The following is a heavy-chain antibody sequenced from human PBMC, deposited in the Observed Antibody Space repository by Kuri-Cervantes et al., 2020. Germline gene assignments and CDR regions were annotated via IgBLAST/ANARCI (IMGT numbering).Heavy chain of an antibody. D-gene: IGHD6-19*01. J-gene: IGHJ6*03. CDR2: INAGNGNT. V-gene: IGHV1-3*01. CDR1: GYTFTSYA. Sequence: ASVKVSCKASGYTFTSYAMHWVRQAPGQRLEWMGWINAGNGNTKYSQKFQGRVTITRDTSASTAYMELSSLRSEDTAVYYCARGHAIAVAGNYYMDVWGKGTTVTVSS. CDR3: ARGHAIAVAGNYYMDV.